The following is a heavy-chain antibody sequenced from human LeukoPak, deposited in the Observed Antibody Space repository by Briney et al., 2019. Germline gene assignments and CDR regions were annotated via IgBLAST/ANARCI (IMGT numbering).Heavy chain of an antibody. V-gene: IGHV3-9*03. CDR2: NSWNSGSI. CDR3: AIGIKYYYESSGIDY. Sequence: SLRLPCAASVFTFDDYAMHWDRQAPGKALEWVSGNSWNSGSIGYADSVKGRFAISRDNAKIYLYLEMNSLRAEDMALYYCAIGIKYYYESSGIDYWGQGTLVTVSS. CDR1: VFTFDDYA. J-gene: IGHJ4*02. D-gene: IGHD3-22*01.